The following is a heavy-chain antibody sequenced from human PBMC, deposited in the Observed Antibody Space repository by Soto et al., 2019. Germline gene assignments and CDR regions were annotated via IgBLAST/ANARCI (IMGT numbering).Heavy chain of an antibody. CDR2: ISWDGGST. V-gene: IGHV3-43*01. D-gene: IGHD3-10*01. Sequence: EVQLVESGGVVVQPGGSLRLSCAASGFTFDDYTMHWVRQAPGKGLEWVSLISWDGGSTYYADSVKGRFTISRDNSKNSLYLQMNSLRTEDTALYYCAKDIGRGPSGGDYWGQGTLVTVSS. CDR1: GFTFDDYT. CDR3: AKDIGRGPSGGDY. J-gene: IGHJ4*02.